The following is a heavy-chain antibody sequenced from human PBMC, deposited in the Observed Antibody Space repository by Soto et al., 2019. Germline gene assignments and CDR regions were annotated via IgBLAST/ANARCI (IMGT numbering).Heavy chain of an antibody. V-gene: IGHV3-7*01. J-gene: IGHJ5*02. CDR2: IKQDGSER. CDR3: ASARHIGP. Sequence: TVGSLRLSCAAYGFTFGNYWMSWVRQAPGKGPEWVANIKQDGSERNYVDSVKGRFTISRDNAENSLYLQMNSLRVEDTGVYYCASARHIGPWGQGTLVTVSS. D-gene: IGHD2-21*01. CDR1: GFTFGNYW.